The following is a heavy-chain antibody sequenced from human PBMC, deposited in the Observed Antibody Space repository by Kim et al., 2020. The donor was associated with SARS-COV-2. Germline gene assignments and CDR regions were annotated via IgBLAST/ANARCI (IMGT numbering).Heavy chain of an antibody. J-gene: IGHJ4*02. D-gene: IGHD3-22*01. V-gene: IGHV3-15*01. CDR3: TTDTFYYDSSGPRPFDY. Sequence: VKGRFTISRDDSENTRSLQMNSLKIEDTAVYYCTTDTFYYDSSGPRPFDYWGQGTLVTVSS.